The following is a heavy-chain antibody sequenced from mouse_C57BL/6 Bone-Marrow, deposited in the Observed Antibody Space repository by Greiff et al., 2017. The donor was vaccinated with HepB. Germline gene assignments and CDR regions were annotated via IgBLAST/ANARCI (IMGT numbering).Heavy chain of an antibody. CDR3: ARSRLRRYFDY. J-gene: IGHJ2*01. CDR1: GYTFTSYT. CDR2: INPSSGYT. V-gene: IGHV1-4*01. D-gene: IGHD2-4*01. Sequence: QVQLKESGAELARPGASVKMSCKASGYTFTSYTMHWVKQRPGQGLEWIGYINPSSGYTKYNQKFKDKATLTADKSSSTAYMQLSSLTSEDSAVYYCARSRLRRYFDYWGQGTTLTVSS.